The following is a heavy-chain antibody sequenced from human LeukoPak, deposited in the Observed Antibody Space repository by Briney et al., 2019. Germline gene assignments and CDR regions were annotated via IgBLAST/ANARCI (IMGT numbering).Heavy chain of an antibody. J-gene: IGHJ5*02. Sequence: GGSLRLSCTASGFTFSTYAMAWVRQAPGKGLEWVSSISPSGGDTYYADSVRGRFTTSRDNSKNTVYLQMNSLRAEDTAVYYCAKDPTNGNIVVNWFDPWGQGTLVTVSS. CDR1: GFTFSTYA. D-gene: IGHD2-15*01. CDR2: ISPSGGDT. CDR3: AKDPTNGNIVVNWFDP. V-gene: IGHV3-23*01.